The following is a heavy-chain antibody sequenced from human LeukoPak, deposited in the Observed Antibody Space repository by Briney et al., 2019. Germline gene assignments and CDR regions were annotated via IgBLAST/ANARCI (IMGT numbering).Heavy chain of an antibody. CDR2: INWNGGST. Sequence: GGSLRLSCAASGFTFDDYGMSWVRQAPGKGLEWVSGINWNGGSTGYADSVKGRFTISRDNAKNSLYLQMNSLRAEDTALYYCASLRGDYVGNDFDYWGQETLVTVSS. J-gene: IGHJ4*02. V-gene: IGHV3-20*04. CDR3: ASLRGDYVGNDFDY. D-gene: IGHD4-23*01. CDR1: GFTFDDYG.